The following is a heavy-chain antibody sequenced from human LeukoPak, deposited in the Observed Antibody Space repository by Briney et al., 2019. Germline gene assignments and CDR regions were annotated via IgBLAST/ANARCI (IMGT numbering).Heavy chain of an antibody. V-gene: IGHV4-59*01. CDR2: IHYTGTT. D-gene: IGHD7-27*01. CDR3: ARTQNWGYFDY. J-gene: IGHJ4*02. Sequence: PSETLSLTCTVSGGSISPYYWSRIRQAPGEGLEWIAYIHYTGTTKYNPSLESRITISVDTSTNQFSLRLSSVTAADTAVYYCARTQNWGYFDYWGQGTLVTVSS. CDR1: GGSISPYY.